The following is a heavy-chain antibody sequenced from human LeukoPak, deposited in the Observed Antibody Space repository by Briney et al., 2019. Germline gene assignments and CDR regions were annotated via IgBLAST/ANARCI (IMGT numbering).Heavy chain of an antibody. V-gene: IGHV3-33*01. D-gene: IGHD4-11*01. CDR3: ARDYSGPDY. CDR2: IWYDGSNK. Sequence: GGSLKLSCAASGFTFSSYGMHWVRQAPGKGLQWVAVIWYDGSNKYYADSVKGRFTISRDNSKNTLYLQMNSLRAEDTAVYYCARDYSGPDYWGQGTLVTVSS. CDR1: GFTFSSYG. J-gene: IGHJ4*02.